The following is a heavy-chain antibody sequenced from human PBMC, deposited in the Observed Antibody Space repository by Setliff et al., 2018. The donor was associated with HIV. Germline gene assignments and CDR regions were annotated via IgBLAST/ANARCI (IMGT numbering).Heavy chain of an antibody. CDR1: GFSVSFSF. J-gene: IGHJ4*02. V-gene: IGHV3-53*01. Sequence: GGSLRLSCAASGFSVSFSFLSWVRQAPGKGLEWVSIIYSGGTTYYADSVKGRFTISRDSSKNTLYLQMNSLRPDDTAVYYCARGASGEYYFDYWGQGTQVTVSS. CDR2: IYSGGTT. D-gene: IGHD3-10*01. CDR3: ARGASGEYYFDY.